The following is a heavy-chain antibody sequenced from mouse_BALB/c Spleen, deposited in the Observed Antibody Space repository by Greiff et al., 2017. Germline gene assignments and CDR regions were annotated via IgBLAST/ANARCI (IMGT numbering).Heavy chain of an antibody. J-gene: IGHJ4*01. CDR2: IYPGDGDT. V-gene: IGHV1-80*01. Sequence: QVQLQQSGAELVRPGSSVKISCKASGYAFSSYWMNWVKQRPGQGLEWIGQIYPGDGDTNYNGKFKGKATLTADKSSSTAYMQLSSLTAEDSAVYCCASQTARAPYDAMDYWGQGTSVTVAS. CDR3: ASQTARAPYDAMDY. CDR1: GYAFSSYW. D-gene: IGHD3-2*01.